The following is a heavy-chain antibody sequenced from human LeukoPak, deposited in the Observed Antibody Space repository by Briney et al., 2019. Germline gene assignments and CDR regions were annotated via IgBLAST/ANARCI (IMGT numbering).Heavy chain of an antibody. CDR2: IYYSGST. CDR3: ARVGFWSGYYIFDY. V-gene: IGHV4-59*08. J-gene: IGHJ4*02. CDR1: GGSISSYY. Sequence: SETLSLTCSVSGGSISSYYWSWIRQPPGKGLEWIGYIYYSGSTNYNPSLKSRVTILVDTSKNQFSLKLTSVTAADTAVYYCARVGFWSGYYIFDYWGQGTLVTVSS. D-gene: IGHD3-3*01.